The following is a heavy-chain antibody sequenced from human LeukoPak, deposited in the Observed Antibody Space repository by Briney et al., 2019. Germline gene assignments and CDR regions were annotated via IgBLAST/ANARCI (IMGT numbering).Heavy chain of an antibody. Sequence: GGSLRLSCAASGFTVSSNYMSWVRQAPGKGLEWVSVIYSGGSTYYADSVKGRFTISRDNSKNTLYLQMNSLRAEDTAVYYCARERALNDSSGYYYEVYFDYWGQGTLVTVSS. CDR3: ARERALNDSSGYYYEVYFDY. J-gene: IGHJ4*02. CDR2: IYSGGST. D-gene: IGHD3-22*01. V-gene: IGHV3-53*01. CDR1: GFTVSSNY.